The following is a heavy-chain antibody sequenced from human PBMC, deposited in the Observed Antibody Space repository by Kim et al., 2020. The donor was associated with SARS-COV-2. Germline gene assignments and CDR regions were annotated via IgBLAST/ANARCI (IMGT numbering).Heavy chain of an antibody. V-gene: IGHV3-13*04. CDR3: ARDSPYCSGGSCYSPGYGMDV. CDR1: GFTFSSYD. D-gene: IGHD2-15*01. J-gene: IGHJ6*02. CDR2: IGTAGDT. Sequence: GGSLRLSCAASGFTFSSYDMHWVRQATGKGLEWVSAIGTAGDTYYPGSVKGRFTISRENAKNSLYLQMNSLRAGDTAVYYCARDSPYCSGGSCYSPGYGMDVWGQGTTVTVSS.